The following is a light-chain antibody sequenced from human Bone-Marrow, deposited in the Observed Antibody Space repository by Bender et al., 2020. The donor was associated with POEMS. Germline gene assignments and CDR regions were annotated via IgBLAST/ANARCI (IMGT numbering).Light chain of an antibody. J-gene: IGLJ3*02. CDR3: CSYAGSSTLLV. Sequence: QSALAQPPSASGSPGQSVTISCTGTSRDIGGYNYVSWYQQRPGKAPKLMIYEVSRRPSGVPDRFSGSKSGNTASLTVSGLQSEDEAHYYCCSYAGSSTLLVFGGGTKLTVL. V-gene: IGLV2-8*01. CDR1: SRDIGGYNY. CDR2: EVS.